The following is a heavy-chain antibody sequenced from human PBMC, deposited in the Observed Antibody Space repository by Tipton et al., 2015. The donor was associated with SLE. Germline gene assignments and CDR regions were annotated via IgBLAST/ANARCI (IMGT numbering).Heavy chain of an antibody. CDR1: GFTFSNYG. D-gene: IGHD3-16*01. CDR3: ARELIPLYGMDV. CDR2: IWYDGSNK. Sequence: SLRLSCAASGFTFSNYGMHWVRQAPGKGLEWVAVIWYDGSNKNYADSVKGRFTISRDNSKNTLYLQMNSLRAEDTAVYYCARELIPLYGMDVWGQGTTVTVSS. J-gene: IGHJ6*02. V-gene: IGHV3-33*01.